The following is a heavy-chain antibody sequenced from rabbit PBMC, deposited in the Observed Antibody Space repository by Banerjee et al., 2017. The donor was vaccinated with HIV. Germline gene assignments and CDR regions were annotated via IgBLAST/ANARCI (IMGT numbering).Heavy chain of an antibody. CDR2: IYGGSSGST. J-gene: IGHJ4*01. V-gene: IGHV1S45*01. CDR1: GFSFSSSYW. CDR3: ARAGGFENYFNL. D-gene: IGHD1-1*01. Sequence: QEQLMESGGGLVQPGGSLKLTCTASGFSFSSSYWICWVRQAPGKGLEWIGCIYGGSSGSTYYASWAKGRFTISKTSSTTVTLQMTSLTAADTATYFCARAGGFENYFNLWGPGTLVTVS.